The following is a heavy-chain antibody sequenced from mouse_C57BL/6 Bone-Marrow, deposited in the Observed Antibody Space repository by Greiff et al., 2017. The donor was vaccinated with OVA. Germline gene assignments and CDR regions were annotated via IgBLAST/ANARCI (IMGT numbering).Heavy chain of an antibody. CDR3: TRGVFDY. CDR2: ISSGGDYL. Sequence: VQGVESGEGLVKPGGSLKLSCAASGFTSRSYAMSWVRQTPEKRLEWVAYISSGGDYLYYADTVKGRFTISRDNARNTLYLQMSSLKSEDTAMYYCTRGVFDYWGQGTTLTVSS. CDR1: GFTSRSYA. V-gene: IGHV5-9-1*02. J-gene: IGHJ2*01.